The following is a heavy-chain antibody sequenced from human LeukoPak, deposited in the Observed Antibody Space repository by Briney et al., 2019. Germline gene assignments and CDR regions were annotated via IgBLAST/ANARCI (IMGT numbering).Heavy chain of an antibody. CDR2: IYHSGST. CDR1: GASVSSSGYY. CDR3: ARVPAAPRLYMDV. V-gene: IGHV4-61*08. J-gene: IGHJ6*02. Sequence: SETLSLTCTVSGASVSSSGYYWSWIRQPPGKGLEWIGYIYHSGSTNYNPSLKSRVTISVDTSKNQFSLKLTSMTAADTAVYYCARVPAAPRLYMDVWGQGTTVIVSS. D-gene: IGHD2-2*01.